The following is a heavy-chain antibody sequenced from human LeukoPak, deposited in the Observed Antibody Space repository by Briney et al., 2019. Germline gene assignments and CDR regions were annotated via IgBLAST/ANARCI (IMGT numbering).Heavy chain of an antibody. CDR2: ISSDGSTI. CDR1: GFTFSSYA. Sequence: GGSLRLSCAASGFTFSSYAMNWVRQAPGKGLEWPSYISSDGSTIYYADSVKGRITISRDNARKSLYLQMNSLRAEDTAVYYCVPQKGYGGNPLDYWGQGTLVTVST. J-gene: IGHJ4*02. D-gene: IGHD4-23*01. CDR3: VPQKGYGGNPLDY. V-gene: IGHV3-48*01.